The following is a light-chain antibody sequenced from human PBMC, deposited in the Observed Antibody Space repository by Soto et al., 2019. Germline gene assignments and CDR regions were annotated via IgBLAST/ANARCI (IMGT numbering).Light chain of an antibody. CDR1: QSISSW. Sequence: DIQMTQSPSTLSASVGDRVTITCRASQSISSWLAWYQQKPGKPPKLLIYKASNLESGVPSRFSGSGSGTEFTLTISSLQPDDFATYYCQQYNSYPWTFGQGTKVEIK. CDR3: QQYNSYPWT. J-gene: IGKJ1*01. V-gene: IGKV1-5*03. CDR2: KAS.